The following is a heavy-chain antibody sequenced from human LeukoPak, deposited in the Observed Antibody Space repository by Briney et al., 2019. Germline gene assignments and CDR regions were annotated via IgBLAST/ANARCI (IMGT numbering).Heavy chain of an antibody. CDR3: ATGSGSQEFDY. D-gene: IGHD1-26*01. J-gene: IGHJ4*02. V-gene: IGHV4-59*08. Sequence: SETLSLTCTVSGGSISSYYWSWIRQPPGKGLEWIGYSYYSGSTYYNPSLKSRVTISGDTSKNHFSLRLSSVTAADTAVYYCATGSGSQEFDYWGQGTLVTVSS. CDR2: SYYSGST. CDR1: GGSISSYY.